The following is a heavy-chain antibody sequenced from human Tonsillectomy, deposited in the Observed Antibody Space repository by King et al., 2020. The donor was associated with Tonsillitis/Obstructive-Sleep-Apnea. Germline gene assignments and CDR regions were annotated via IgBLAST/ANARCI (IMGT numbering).Heavy chain of an antibody. CDR2: INYGGSA. CDR1: GGSFSGYS. CDR3: ARVASGISLYHCYYMDV. J-gene: IGHJ6*03. D-gene: IGHD3-10*01. Sequence: VQLQQWGAGLLKASETLSLTCAVYGGSFSGYSWSWIRQPPAKGLEWMAEINYGGSASYNPSLKSRVTISRDTPKKQFSLRLSSVTAADTAVYYCARVASGISLYHCYYMDVWGKGTTVTVSS. V-gene: IGHV4-34*01.